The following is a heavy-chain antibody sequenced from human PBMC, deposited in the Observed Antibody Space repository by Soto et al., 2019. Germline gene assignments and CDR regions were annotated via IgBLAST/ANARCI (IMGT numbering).Heavy chain of an antibody. V-gene: IGHV3-64*01. Sequence: EVQLVESGGGLVQPGGSLRLSCAASGFPFGSYPMHWVRQAPGKGLEYVSAISTNGDSTFYANSVKGRFTISRDNSKNTLYLRMGSMRAEDMGVYYCAREGMSRPRWVFDYWGQGTLVTASS. CDR3: AREGMSRPRWVFDY. CDR1: GFPFGSYP. J-gene: IGHJ4*02. CDR2: ISTNGDST. D-gene: IGHD6-13*01.